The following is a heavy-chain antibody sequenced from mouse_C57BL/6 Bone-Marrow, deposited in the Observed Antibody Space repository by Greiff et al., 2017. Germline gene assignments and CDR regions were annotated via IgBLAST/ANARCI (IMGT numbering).Heavy chain of an antibody. CDR2: IDPSDSYT. CDR3: ARANAMDY. CDR1: GYTFTSYW. J-gene: IGHJ4*01. V-gene: IGHV1-59*01. Sequence: QVQLQQPGAELVRPGTSVKLSCKASGYTFTSYWMPWVKQRPGQGLEWIGVIDPSDSYTNYNQKFKGKATLTVDTSSSTAYMQLSSLTSEDSAVYYCARANAMDYWGQGTSVTVSS.